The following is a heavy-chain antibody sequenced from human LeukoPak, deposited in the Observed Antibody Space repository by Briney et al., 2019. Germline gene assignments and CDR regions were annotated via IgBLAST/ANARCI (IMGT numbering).Heavy chain of an antibody. CDR3: ARGGRGYSNHYYYYYMDV. J-gene: IGHJ6*03. Sequence: PSETLSLICAVYGGSFSGYYWSWIRQPPGEGLEWIGEINHSGSTNYNPSLKSRVTISVDTSKNQFSLKLSSVTAADTAVYYCARGGRGYSNHYYYYYMDVWGKGTTVTVSS. CDR2: INHSGST. D-gene: IGHD5-18*01. V-gene: IGHV4-34*01. CDR1: GGSFSGYY.